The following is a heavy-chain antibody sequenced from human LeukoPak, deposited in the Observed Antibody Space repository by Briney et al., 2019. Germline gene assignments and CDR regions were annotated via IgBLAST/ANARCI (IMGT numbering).Heavy chain of an antibody. D-gene: IGHD6-13*01. CDR3: ASVAKIAAAGPTVSYYYMDV. CDR2: IYYSGST. J-gene: IGHJ6*03. V-gene: IGHV4-38-2*02. CDR1: GYSISSGYY. Sequence: SETLSLTCSVSGYSISSGYYWGWIRQPPGKGLEWIGSIYYSGSTNYNPSLKSRVTISVDTSKNQFSLKLSSVTAADTAVYYCASVAKIAAAGPTVSYYYMDVWGKGTTVTVSS.